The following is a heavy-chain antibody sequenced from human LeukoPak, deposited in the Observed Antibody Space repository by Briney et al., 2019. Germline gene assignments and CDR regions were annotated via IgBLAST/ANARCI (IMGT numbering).Heavy chain of an antibody. V-gene: IGHV3-30*03. D-gene: IGHD3/OR15-3a*01. CDR3: ARATVGGTGTFDI. J-gene: IGHJ3*02. CDR1: GFTFSSYG. CDR2: ISYDGSNK. Sequence: PGGSLRLSCAASGFTFSSYGMHWVRQAPGKGLEWVAVISYDGSNKYYADSVKGRFTISRDNSKNTIYLQMNSLRAEDTAVYYCARATVGGTGTFDIWGQGTMVTVSS.